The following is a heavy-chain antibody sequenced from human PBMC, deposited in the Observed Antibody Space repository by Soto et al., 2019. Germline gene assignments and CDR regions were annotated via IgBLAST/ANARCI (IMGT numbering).Heavy chain of an antibody. CDR2: ISWNSGSI. V-gene: IGHV3-9*01. CDR3: AKDSVPRITIFGSYGMDV. CDR1: GFTFDYYA. J-gene: IGHJ6*02. Sequence: GGSLRLSCAASGFTFDYYAMHWVRQAPGKGLEWVSGISWNSGSIGYADSVKGRFTISRDNAKNPLYLQMNSLRAEDTALYYCAKDSVPRITIFGSYGMDVWGQGTTVTVSS. D-gene: IGHD3-3*01.